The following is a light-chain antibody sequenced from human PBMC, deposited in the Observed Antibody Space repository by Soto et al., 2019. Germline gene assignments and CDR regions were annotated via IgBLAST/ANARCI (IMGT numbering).Light chain of an antibody. CDR2: EVS. V-gene: IGLV2-8*01. J-gene: IGLJ3*02. CDR3: NSYAGSNNWV. Sequence: QSALTQPPSASGSPGQSVTISCTGTSSDVGGYNYVSWYQQHPGKAPKLMIYEVSKRPSGVPDRFSGSKSGNTASLTVSGLQDEEEADYYCNSYAGSNNWVFGGGTKLTVL. CDR1: SSDVGGYNY.